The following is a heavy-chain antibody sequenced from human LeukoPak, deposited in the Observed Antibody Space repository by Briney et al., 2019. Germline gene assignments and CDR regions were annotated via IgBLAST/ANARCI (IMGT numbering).Heavy chain of an antibody. Sequence: GRSLRLSCAASGFTFSSYAMHWVRQAPGKGLEWVAVISYDGSNKYYADSVKGRFTISRDNSKNTLYLQMNSLRAEDTAVYYCARDRGSTSSYGMGVWGKGTTVTVSS. CDR1: GFTFSSYA. CDR3: ARDRGSTSSYGMGV. D-gene: IGHD2-2*01. J-gene: IGHJ6*04. V-gene: IGHV3-30*04. CDR2: ISYDGSNK.